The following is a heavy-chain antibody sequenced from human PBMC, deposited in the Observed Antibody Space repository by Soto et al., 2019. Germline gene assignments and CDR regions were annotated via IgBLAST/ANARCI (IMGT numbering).Heavy chain of an antibody. V-gene: IGHV5-51*01. CDR1: GYSFTSYW. CDR3: ARHLHSYGDYGPYYYYGMDV. Sequence: GESLKISCKGSGYSFTSYWIGWVRQMPGKGLEWMGIIYPGDSDTRYSPSFQGQVTISADKSISTAYLQWSSLKASDTAMYYCARHLHSYGDYGPYYYYGMDVWGQGTTVTVSS. D-gene: IGHD4-17*01. CDR2: IYPGDSDT. J-gene: IGHJ6*02.